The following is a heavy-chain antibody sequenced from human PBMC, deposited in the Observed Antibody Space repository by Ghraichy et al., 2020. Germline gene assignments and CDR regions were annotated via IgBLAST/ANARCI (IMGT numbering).Heavy chain of an antibody. V-gene: IGHV3-48*03. CDR1: GFTFSSYE. J-gene: IGHJ5*02. CDR3: ARSIDFWSGYYTRNWFDP. Sequence: GGSLRLSCAASGFTFSSYEMNWVRQAPGKGLEWVSYISSSGSTIYYADSVKGRFTISRDNAKNSLYLQMNSLRAEDTAVYYCARSIDFWSGYYTRNWFDPWGQGTLVTVSS. D-gene: IGHD3-3*01. CDR2: ISSSGSTI.